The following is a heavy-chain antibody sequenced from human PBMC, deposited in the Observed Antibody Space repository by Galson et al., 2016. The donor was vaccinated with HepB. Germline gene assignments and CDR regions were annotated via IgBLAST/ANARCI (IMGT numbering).Heavy chain of an antibody. CDR3: TTWATFTVSFDF. D-gene: IGHD4-17*01. CDR2: IKSTGDGGAT. CDR1: GFTFNDAW. J-gene: IGHJ4*02. V-gene: IGHV3-15*01. Sequence: SLRLSCAASGFTFNDAWMAWVRQAPGKGLEWVGRIKSTGDGGATEYAALAKGRFIISRDDSKNTLYLQMNSLKTEDTAVYYCTTWATFTVSFDFWGQGTLVTVSS.